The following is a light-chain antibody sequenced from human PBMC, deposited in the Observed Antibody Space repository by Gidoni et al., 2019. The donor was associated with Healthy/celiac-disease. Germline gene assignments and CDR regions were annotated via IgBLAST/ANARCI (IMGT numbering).Light chain of an antibody. CDR2: AAS. CDR3: QQSYSQVT. Sequence: DIQMTQSPSSLSASVEDRVTITCRASQSISSYLNWYQQKPGKAPMLLIYAASSLQSGFPSRFSGSGSGTDFTLTISSLQPEDFATYYCQQSYSQVTFGPGTKVDIK. V-gene: IGKV1-39*01. CDR1: QSISSY. J-gene: IGKJ3*01.